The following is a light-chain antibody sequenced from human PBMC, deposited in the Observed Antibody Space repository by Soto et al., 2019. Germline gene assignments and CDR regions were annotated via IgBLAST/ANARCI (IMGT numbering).Light chain of an antibody. CDR2: ATS. V-gene: IGKV1-39*01. CDR3: QQSYNTPRT. CDR1: QSLSTF. J-gene: IGKJ2*01. Sequence: DIQVTQSPSSLSASVGDRVTITCRASQSLSTFLNWYQQKPGKAPELLIYATSTLQIGVPSRFSGSGSGTDFTLTISILQPEDFATYYCQQSYNTPRTFGQGTKLEIK.